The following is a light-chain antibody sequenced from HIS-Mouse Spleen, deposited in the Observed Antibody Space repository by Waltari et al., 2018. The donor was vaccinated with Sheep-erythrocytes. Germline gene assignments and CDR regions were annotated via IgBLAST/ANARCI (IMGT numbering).Light chain of an antibody. CDR3: SSYTSSSTWV. CDR1: SSDVGGYNY. V-gene: IGLV2-14*01. CDR2: EVS. Sequence: QSALTQPASVSGSPGQSITISCTGTSSDVGGYNYVSWYQQHPGKATKLMIYEVSNRLSGVSHRFSGSKSGNTASQTISGLQAEDEADYYCSSYTSSSTWVFGGGTKLTVL. J-gene: IGLJ3*02.